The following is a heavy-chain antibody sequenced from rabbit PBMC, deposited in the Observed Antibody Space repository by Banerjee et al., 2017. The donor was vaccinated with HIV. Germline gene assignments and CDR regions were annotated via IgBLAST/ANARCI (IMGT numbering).Heavy chain of an antibody. CDR2: IDPVFGST. J-gene: IGHJ6*01. CDR1: GFILSSYG. D-gene: IGHD8-1*01. V-gene: IGHV1S47*01. CDR3: ARGDGNSSDL. Sequence: QEQLVESGGGLVQPGGSLKLSCKASGFILSSYGVSWVRQAPGKGLEWIGYIDPVFGSTYYANWVNGRFTISSHNAQNTLYLQLNSLTAADTATYFCARGDGNSSDLWGPGTLVTVS.